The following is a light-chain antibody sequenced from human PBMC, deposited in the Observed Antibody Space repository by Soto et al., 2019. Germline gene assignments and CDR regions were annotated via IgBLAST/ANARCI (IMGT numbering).Light chain of an antibody. V-gene: IGLV2-14*03. CDR1: SRDVGDYNY. CDR3: SSIPCCITPHV. Sequence: QSVLTQPASVSGSPGQSITISCTGTSRDVGDYNYVSWYQQHPGKAPKLMIYDVSNRPSGVSNRFSGSKSGNTASLTISGLQAEDESDYYCSSIPCCITPHVFGTGTNLTVL. J-gene: IGLJ1*01. CDR2: DVS.